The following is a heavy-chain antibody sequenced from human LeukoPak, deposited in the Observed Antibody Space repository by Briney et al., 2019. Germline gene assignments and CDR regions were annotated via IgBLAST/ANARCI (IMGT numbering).Heavy chain of an antibody. J-gene: IGHJ4*02. V-gene: IGHV3-7*05. CDR2: INQDGSEK. CDR3: ARARGGSNSDY. D-gene: IGHD1-26*01. Sequence: GGSLRLSCAASGFTFSSYWMRWVRQAPGKGLEWVASINQDGSEKYYVDSVKGRFTISRDNAKNSLYLQMNSLRANDTAVYYRARARGGSNSDYWGQGTLVTVSS. CDR1: GFTFSSYW.